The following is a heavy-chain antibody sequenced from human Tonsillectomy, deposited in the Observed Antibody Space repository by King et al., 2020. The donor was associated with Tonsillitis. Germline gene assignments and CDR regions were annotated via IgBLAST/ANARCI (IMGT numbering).Heavy chain of an antibody. D-gene: IGHD3-22*01. J-gene: IGHJ4*02. Sequence: VQLVESGGGVVQPGRSLRLYCAASGFTFSSYGMHWVRQAPGKGLEWVAVISYDGSNKYYADSVKGRFTISRDNSKNTLYLQMNSLRAEDTAVYYCAKDRGYYYDSSGEDYWGQGTLVTVSS. CDR1: GFTFSSYG. CDR3: AKDRGYYYDSSGEDY. CDR2: ISYDGSNK. V-gene: IGHV3-30*18.